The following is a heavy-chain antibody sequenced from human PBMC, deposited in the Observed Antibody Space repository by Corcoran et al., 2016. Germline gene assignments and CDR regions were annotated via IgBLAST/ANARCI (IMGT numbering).Heavy chain of an antibody. CDR1: GDTFTSYY. V-gene: IGHV1-46*01. CDR3: ATDRSGSICWYSGRY. CDR2: VNPRDGST. D-gene: IGHD6-13*01. Sequence: QVQLVQSGAEVKKPGASVKVSCKASGDTFTSYYMHWVRQAPGQGLEWMGLVNPRDGSTSYAPKFQGRVTMTWDTSTSTLDMELSSLGSEATAVYYCATDRSGSICWYSGRYWGQGTLVTGSS. J-gene: IGHJ4*02.